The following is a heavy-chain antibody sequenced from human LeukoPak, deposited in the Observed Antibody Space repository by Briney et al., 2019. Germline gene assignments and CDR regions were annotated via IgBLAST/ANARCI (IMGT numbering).Heavy chain of an antibody. D-gene: IGHD4-17*01. Sequence: GGSLRLSCAASGFTFSSYGMHWVRQTPGMGLEWVAVISYDGSNKCYADSVKGRFTISRDNSKNTLYLQMNSLRAEDTAVYYCAKDDFGDYGDAFEIWGQGTMVTVSS. CDR3: AKDDFGDYGDAFEI. CDR2: ISYDGSNK. V-gene: IGHV3-30*18. J-gene: IGHJ3*02. CDR1: GFTFSSYG.